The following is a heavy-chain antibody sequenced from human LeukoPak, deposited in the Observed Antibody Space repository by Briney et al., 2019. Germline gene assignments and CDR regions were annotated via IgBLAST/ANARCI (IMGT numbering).Heavy chain of an antibody. D-gene: IGHD2-15*01. CDR1: GFTFDDYA. Sequence: GESLRLSCAASGFTFDDYAMHWVRQAPGKGLEWVSSISSSGNTISYTDSVKGRFTISRDNAKNSLSLQMNSLRAEDTAVYYCARHQVIAALFDYWGQGTLVTVSS. J-gene: IGHJ4*02. V-gene: IGHV3-11*01. CDR3: ARHQVIAALFDY. CDR2: ISSSGNTI.